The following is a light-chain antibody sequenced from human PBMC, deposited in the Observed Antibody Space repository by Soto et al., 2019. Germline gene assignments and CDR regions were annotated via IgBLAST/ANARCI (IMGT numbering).Light chain of an antibody. CDR2: GAS. V-gene: IGKV3-15*01. J-gene: IGKJ5*01. CDR1: QSVSSN. CDR3: QQYNNWPPPIT. Sequence: EIVMTQSPGTLSVSPGERATLSCRASQSVSSNLAWYQQKPGQAPRLRIYGASTRATGIPARFSGSGSGTEFTLTISSLPSEDFAVYYCQQYNNWPPPITFGQGTRLESK.